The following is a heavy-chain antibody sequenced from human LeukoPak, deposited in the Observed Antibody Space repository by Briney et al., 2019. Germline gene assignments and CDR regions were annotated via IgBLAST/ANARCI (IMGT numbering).Heavy chain of an antibody. V-gene: IGHV3-21*01. CDR2: ISSSSSYI. CDR3: ARGPRGSFDY. Sequence: GGSLRPSCAASGFTFSSYSMNWVRQAPGKGLEWVSSISSSSSYIYYADSVKGRFTISRDNAKNSLYLQMNSLRAEDTAVYYCARGPRGSFDYWGQGTLVTVSS. CDR1: GFTFSSYS. D-gene: IGHD3-10*01. J-gene: IGHJ4*02.